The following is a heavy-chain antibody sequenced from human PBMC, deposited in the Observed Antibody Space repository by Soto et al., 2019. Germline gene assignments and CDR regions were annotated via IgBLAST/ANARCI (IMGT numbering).Heavy chain of an antibody. D-gene: IGHD2-21*01. V-gene: IGHV1-69*06. CDR1: GGTFSSYA. J-gene: IGHJ6*02. Sequence: VSCKSSGGTFSSYAISWVRQAPGQGLEWMGGIIPIFGTANYAQKFQGRVTITADKSTSTAYMELSSLRSEDTAVYYCARAVVVVVGEADYYGMDVWGQGTTVTVSS. CDR2: IIPIFGTA. CDR3: ARAVVVVVGEADYYGMDV.